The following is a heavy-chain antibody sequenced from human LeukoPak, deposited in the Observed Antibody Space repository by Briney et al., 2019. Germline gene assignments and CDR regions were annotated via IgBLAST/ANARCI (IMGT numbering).Heavy chain of an antibody. CDR3: ARQELLGVFDY. Sequence: QPGGSLRLSCAASGFTFSSYEMNWVRQAPGKGLEWVSYISSSGSTIYYADSVKGRFTISRDNAKNSLYLQMNSLRAEDTAVYCCARQELLGVFDYWGQGTLVTVSS. V-gene: IGHV3-48*03. CDR1: GFTFSSYE. CDR2: ISSSGSTI. J-gene: IGHJ4*02. D-gene: IGHD1-26*01.